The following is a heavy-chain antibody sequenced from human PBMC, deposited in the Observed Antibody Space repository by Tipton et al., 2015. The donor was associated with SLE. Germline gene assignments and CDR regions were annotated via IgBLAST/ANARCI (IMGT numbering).Heavy chain of an antibody. J-gene: IGHJ4*02. V-gene: IGHV1-69*05. CDR1: GGTFSSYA. D-gene: IGHD6-13*01. CDR3: ASPSGGAAAGTHRFDY. Sequence: QSGPEVKKPGSSVKVSCKASGGTFSSYAISWVRQAPGQGLEWMGGIIPIFGTANYAQKFQGRVTITTDESTSTAYMELSSLRSEDTAVYYCASPSGGAAAGTHRFDYWGQGTLVTVSS. CDR2: IIPIFGTA.